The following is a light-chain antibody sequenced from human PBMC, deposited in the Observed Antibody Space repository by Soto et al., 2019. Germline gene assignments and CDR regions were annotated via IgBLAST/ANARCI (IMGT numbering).Light chain of an antibody. CDR1: QSISSW. J-gene: IGKJ1*01. CDR2: DAS. Sequence: DIQMTQSPSALSASVGDRATITCRASQSISSWLAWYQQKPGKAPKLLIYDASTLQSGVPSRYSGSGSGTEFTLTISNLQPDDFATYYCQQYESYSPWMFGQGTKVEIK. CDR3: QQYESYSPWM. V-gene: IGKV1-5*01.